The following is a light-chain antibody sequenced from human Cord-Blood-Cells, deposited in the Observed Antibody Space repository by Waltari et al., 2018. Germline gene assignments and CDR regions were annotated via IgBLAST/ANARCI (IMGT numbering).Light chain of an antibody. Sequence: EIVLTQSPATLSLSPGERATLSCRASQSVSSCLPWYQQKPGQAPRLLIYDASNSAPGIPARFSGSVSGTDFTLTISSLEPDDFAVYYCQQRSNWPPGVTFGGGTKVEIK. CDR1: QSVSSC. V-gene: IGKV3-11*01. CDR3: QQRSNWPPGVT. J-gene: IGKJ4*01. CDR2: DAS.